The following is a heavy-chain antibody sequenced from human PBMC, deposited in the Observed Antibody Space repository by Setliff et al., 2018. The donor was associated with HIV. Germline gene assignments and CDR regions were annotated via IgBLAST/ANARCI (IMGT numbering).Heavy chain of an antibody. J-gene: IGHJ4*02. CDR2: ITNDGSTT. V-gene: IGHV3-74*01. Sequence: WGSLRLPCAAPGFAFDTYWMDWVRQAPGKGLVWVGRITNDGSTTTYADSVKGRFSISRDNAKKTLYLQMNSLTAEDSAVYFCVRAPPNSESWGRGTLVTVSS. CDR1: GFAFDTYW. CDR3: VRAPPNSES.